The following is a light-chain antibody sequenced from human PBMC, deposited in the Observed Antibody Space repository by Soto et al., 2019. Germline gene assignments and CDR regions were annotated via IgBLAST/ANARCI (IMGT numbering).Light chain of an antibody. V-gene: IGKV1-39*01. CDR3: QQTYSVLPYT. CDR1: QNIRTY. CDR2: AAS. Sequence: DIQMTQSPSSLSASIGDRVTITCRASQNIRTYLNWYQQEPAKAPDLLVFAASNLQTGVPSSFSGGGSGTDFTLTITSLQPEDFATYYCQQTYSVLPYTFGQGTKLEIK. J-gene: IGKJ2*01.